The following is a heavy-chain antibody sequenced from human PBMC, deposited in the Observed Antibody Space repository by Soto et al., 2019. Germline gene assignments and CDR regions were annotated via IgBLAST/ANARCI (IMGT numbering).Heavy chain of an antibody. J-gene: IGHJ6*02. Sequence: TGGSLRLSCAAAEFTFSSYGMHWVRQAPGKGLEWVAVIWYDGSNKYYADSVKGRFTISRDNSKNTLYLQMNSLRAEDTAVYYCARDLVADTMVRGVISYYYYGMDVWGQGTTVTVSS. V-gene: IGHV3-33*01. D-gene: IGHD3-10*01. CDR1: EFTFSSYG. CDR2: IWYDGSNK. CDR3: ARDLVADTMVRGVISYYYYGMDV.